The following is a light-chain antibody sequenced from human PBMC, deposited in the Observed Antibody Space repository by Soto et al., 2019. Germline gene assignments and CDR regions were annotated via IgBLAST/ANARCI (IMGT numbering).Light chain of an antibody. CDR1: QNSRNY. J-gene: IGKJ2*01. CDR2: AAS. CDR3: QQGHSAPYT. V-gene: IGKV1-39*01. Sequence: DSHMTHSPSSLAASVGARVTITCGASQNSRNYLNWYQQKPGDAPKLLIYAASTLQGAVPSRFSGSGSGTDFTLTISSLQPEDFATYHCQQGHSAPYTFGQGTRLEI.